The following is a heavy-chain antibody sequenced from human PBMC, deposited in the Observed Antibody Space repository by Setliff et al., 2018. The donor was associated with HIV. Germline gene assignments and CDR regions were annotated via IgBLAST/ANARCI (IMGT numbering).Heavy chain of an antibody. CDR2: IKSKSDGGTT. CDR3: VGHYYDPLTGYYVWFFDV. J-gene: IGHJ2*01. V-gene: IGHV3-15*05. Sequence: GGSLRLSCTASGFTFGEYAMSWVRQAPGKGLEWLARIKSKSDGGTTSYAAPVKDRFTISRDDSRNTLYLQMNSMKSDDTATYYCVGHYYDPLTGYYVWFFDVWGRGTLVTVSS. D-gene: IGHD3-9*01. CDR1: GFTFGEYA.